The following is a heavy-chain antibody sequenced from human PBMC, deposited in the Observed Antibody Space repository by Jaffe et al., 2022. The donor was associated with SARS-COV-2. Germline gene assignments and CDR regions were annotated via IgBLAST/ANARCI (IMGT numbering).Heavy chain of an antibody. D-gene: IGHD5-12*01. Sequence: QVQLVQSGAEVKKPGASVKVSCKASGYTFTSYYMHWVRQAPGQGLEWMGIINPSGGSTSYAQKFQGRVTMTRDTSTSTVYMELSSLRSEDTAVYYCAREKVEWRYSGYDRRYYYYGMDVWGQGTTVTVSS. CDR1: GYTFTSYY. CDR2: INPSGGST. J-gene: IGHJ6*02. V-gene: IGHV1-46*01. CDR3: AREKVEWRYSGYDRRYYYYGMDV.